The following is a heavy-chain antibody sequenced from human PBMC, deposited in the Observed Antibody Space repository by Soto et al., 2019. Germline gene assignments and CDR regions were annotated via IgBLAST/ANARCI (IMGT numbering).Heavy chain of an antibody. CDR2: IYYGGTT. Sequence: SETLSLTCTVSGGTFSPNYWSWIRQPPGKGLEWVGYIYYGGTTSYNPSLKSRVTISGDTSKNQFSLKLSSVTAADTAVFYCARLIHCKTTSCYFDYWGQGTLVTVSS. CDR3: ARLIHCKTTSCYFDY. J-gene: IGHJ4*02. CDR1: GGTFSPNY. D-gene: IGHD2-2*01. V-gene: IGHV4-59*08.